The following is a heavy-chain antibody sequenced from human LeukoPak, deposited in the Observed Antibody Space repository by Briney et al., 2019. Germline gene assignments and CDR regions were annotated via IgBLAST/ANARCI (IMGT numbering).Heavy chain of an antibody. D-gene: IGHD1-1*01. V-gene: IGHV3-9*01. CDR1: GLTFDDYA. J-gene: IGHJ5*02. CDR3: ASGGRNGDNWFDP. Sequence: PGGSLRLSCAASGLTFDDYAMHWVRQAPGKGLKWVSGISWNSGSIGYADSVKGRFTISRDNAKNSLYLQMNSLRAEDTALYYCASGGRNGDNWFDPWGQGTLVTVSS. CDR2: ISWNSGSI.